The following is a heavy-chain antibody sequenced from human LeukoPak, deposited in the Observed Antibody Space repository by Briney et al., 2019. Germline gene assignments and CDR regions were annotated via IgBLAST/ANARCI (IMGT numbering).Heavy chain of an antibody. D-gene: IGHD2-8*01. CDR1: GFTFTNWM. Sequence: PGGSLRLFCAASGFTFTNWMTWVRQAPGKGLEWIGEINPCGSTNKNPSLKCRLTIPVATSKNQFSLKLSSVPAADTAVYYCARGRAPGYARRAFDIWGQGTMVTVSS. CDR2: INPCGST. CDR3: ARGRAPGYARRAFDI. V-gene: IGHV4-34*01. J-gene: IGHJ3*02.